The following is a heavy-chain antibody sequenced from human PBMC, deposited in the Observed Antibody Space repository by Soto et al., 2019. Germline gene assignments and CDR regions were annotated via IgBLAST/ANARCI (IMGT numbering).Heavy chain of an antibody. V-gene: IGHV3-11*01. Sequence: GGSLRLSCAASGFTFNDYYMSWIRQAPGKGLEVVSYISSSSSTVYYADSVKGRFTVSRDNAKNSLFLHMNNLRAEDTALYYCARERKAGYWSGYSYDYWGQGTLVTVSS. J-gene: IGHJ4*02. CDR1: GFTFNDYY. CDR3: ARERKAGYWSGYSYDY. D-gene: IGHD3-3*01. CDR2: ISSSSSTV.